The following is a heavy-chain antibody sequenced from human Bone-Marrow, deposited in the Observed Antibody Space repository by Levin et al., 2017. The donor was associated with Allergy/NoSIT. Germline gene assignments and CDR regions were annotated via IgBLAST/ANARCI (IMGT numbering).Heavy chain of an antibody. V-gene: IGHV3-11*03. D-gene: IGHD6-13*01. CDR1: GFTFSDYY. CDR3: ARTLVPRQSYSFDY. J-gene: IGHJ4*02. CDR2: ISSSSSYT. Sequence: GGSLRLSCAASGFTFSDYYMSWIRQAPGKGLEWVSYISSSSSYTNYADSVKGRFTISRDNAKNSLYLQMNSLRAEDTAVYYCARTLVPRQSYSFDYWGQGTLVTVSS.